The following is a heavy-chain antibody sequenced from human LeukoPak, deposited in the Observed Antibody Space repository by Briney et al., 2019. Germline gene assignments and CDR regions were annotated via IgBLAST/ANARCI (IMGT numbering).Heavy chain of an antibody. Sequence: TSETLSLTCTVFGYSIAHGFFWAWIRQPPGGGLEWIGSLYHSGTTYYNTSLKSRISTSVDTSKNQFSLKLRLVTAADTAVYYCARVEVPRDINDWYFDLWGRGTLVTVSS. J-gene: IGHJ2*01. V-gene: IGHV4-38-2*02. CDR3: ARVEVPRDINDWYFDL. D-gene: IGHD2-15*01. CDR2: LYHSGTT. CDR1: GYSIAHGFF.